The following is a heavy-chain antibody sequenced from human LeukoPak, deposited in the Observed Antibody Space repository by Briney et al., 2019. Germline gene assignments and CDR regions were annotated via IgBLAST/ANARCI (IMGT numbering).Heavy chain of an antibody. V-gene: IGHV4-59*08. Sequence: SETLSLTCTVSGGSISSYYWSWIRQPPGKGLEWIGYIYYSGSTNYNPSLKSRVTISVDTSKNQFCLKLSSVTAADTAVYYCARLYYYDSSGYYPSMTDWGQGTLVTVSS. CDR2: IYYSGST. CDR3: ARLYYYDSSGYYPSMTD. J-gene: IGHJ4*02. CDR1: GGSISSYY. D-gene: IGHD3-22*01.